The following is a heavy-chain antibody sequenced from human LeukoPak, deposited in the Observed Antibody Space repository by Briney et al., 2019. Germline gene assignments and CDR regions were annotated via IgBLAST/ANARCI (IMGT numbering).Heavy chain of an antibody. J-gene: IGHJ6*02. Sequence: SETLSLTCTVSGGSISSSSYYWGWIRQPPGKGLEWIGSIYYSGSTYYNPSLKSRVTISVETSKNQFSLKLSSVTAADTAVYYCARVDPGVYYGMDVWGQGTTVTVSS. D-gene: IGHD2-8*01. V-gene: IGHV4-39*07. CDR2: IYYSGST. CDR3: ARVDPGVYYGMDV. CDR1: GGSISSSSYY.